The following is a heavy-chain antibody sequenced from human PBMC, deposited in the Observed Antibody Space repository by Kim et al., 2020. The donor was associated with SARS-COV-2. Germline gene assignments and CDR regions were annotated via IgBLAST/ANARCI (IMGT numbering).Heavy chain of an antibody. V-gene: IGHV3-74*01. CDR2: IKGDESFT. D-gene: IGHD6-25*01. CDR1: GFIFSNYW. Sequence: GGSLRLSCVGSGFIFSNYWMYWIRQAPGKGPVWVSRIKGDESFTTYADSVKGRFTISRDNAKNTLYLEMNSLRAEDAAVYYCARRKRIAAEGFDAWGQGT. CDR3: ARRKRIAAEGFDA. J-gene: IGHJ4*02.